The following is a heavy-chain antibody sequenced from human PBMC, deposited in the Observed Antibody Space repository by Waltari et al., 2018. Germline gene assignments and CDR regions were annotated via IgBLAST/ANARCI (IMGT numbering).Heavy chain of an antibody. CDR3: ARQGGDYGDYGYFDY. D-gene: IGHD4-17*01. Sequence: QLQLQESGPGLVKPSETLSLTCTVSGGSISSSSYYWGWIRQPPGKGLEWIGSIYYSGSTYYNPTLKSRVTISVDTSKNQLSLKLSSVTAADTAVYYCARQGGDYGDYGYFDYWGQGTLVTVSS. J-gene: IGHJ4*02. CDR2: IYYSGST. V-gene: IGHV4-39*01. CDR1: GGSISSSSYY.